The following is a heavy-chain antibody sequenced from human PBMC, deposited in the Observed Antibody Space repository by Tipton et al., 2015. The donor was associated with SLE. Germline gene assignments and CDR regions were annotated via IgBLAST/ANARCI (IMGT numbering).Heavy chain of an antibody. J-gene: IGHJ3*01. CDR3: ARDYEGGISDAFDL. CDR2: ISSPGTHT. V-gene: IGHV3-21*01. D-gene: IGHD3-3*01. CDR1: GLTFSSYV. Sequence: GSLRLSCAASGLTFSSYVMHWVRQAPGMGLQWVSSISSPGTHTSYADSLKGRFTISRDNAKNSLFLQMNSLRAEDTAVYYCARDYEGGISDAFDLWGQGTMVTVSS.